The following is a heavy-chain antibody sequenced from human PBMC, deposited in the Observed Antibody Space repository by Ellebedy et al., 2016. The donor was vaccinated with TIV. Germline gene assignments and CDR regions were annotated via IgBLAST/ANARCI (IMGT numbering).Heavy chain of an antibody. D-gene: IGHD1-1*01. V-gene: IGHV3-48*02. Sequence: PGGSLRLSCSASGFSFSSFSMDWVRQAPGKGLEWVSYIPRDSDAMSYADSVKGRFTISRDNAKNSLYLQMNSLRDADTAVYYCVRDLHWAFEIWGHGTVVTVSS. CDR2: IPRDSDAM. CDR1: GFSFSSFS. J-gene: IGHJ3*02. CDR3: VRDLHWAFEI.